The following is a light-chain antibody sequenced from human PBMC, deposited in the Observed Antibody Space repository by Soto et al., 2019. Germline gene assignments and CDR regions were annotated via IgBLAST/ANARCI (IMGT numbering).Light chain of an antibody. CDR3: LQHYTFLWT. CDR2: AAS. CDR1: QDIGNN. V-gene: IGKV1-17*01. J-gene: IGKJ1*01. Sequence: EIQMTQSPSSLSASLVEVVSITCRASQDIGNNLGWYQQTPGKAPKRLIYAASSLQNGVPSRFSGSGSGTEFTLTISSLQPEDFATYYCLQHYTFLWTFGQ.